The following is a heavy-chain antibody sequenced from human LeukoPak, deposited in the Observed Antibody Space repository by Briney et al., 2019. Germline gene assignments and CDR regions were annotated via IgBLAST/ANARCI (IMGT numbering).Heavy chain of an antibody. CDR3: GRDLNWGAFDI. D-gene: IGHD7-27*01. V-gene: IGHV3-23*01. CDR2: ISGSADST. CDR1: GFTFDTYA. Sequence: GGSLRLSCAASGFTFDTYAMSWVRQDPGKGLEWVSTISGSADSTYYADSVRGRFTISRDNSRSMVWLQMNSLTAEDTAMYYCGRDLNWGAFDIRGLGTLVTVSS. J-gene: IGHJ3*02.